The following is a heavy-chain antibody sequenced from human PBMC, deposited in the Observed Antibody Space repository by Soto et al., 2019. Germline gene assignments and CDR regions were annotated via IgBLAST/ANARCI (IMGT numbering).Heavy chain of an antibody. Sequence: PSETLSLTCAVSGFSISSGYYWGWIRQPPGKGLEWIGSMYLRGNTYYNPSLKSRVTISIDTSKNQFSLNLDSVTAADTAVYFCARDFAYFDSWGQGTLVTVSS. D-gene: IGHD3-3*01. CDR1: GFSISSGYY. J-gene: IGHJ4*02. V-gene: IGHV4-38-2*01. CDR3: ARDFAYFDS. CDR2: MYLRGNT.